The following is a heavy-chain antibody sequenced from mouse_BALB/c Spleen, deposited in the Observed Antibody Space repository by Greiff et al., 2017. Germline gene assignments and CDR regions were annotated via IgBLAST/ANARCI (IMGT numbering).Heavy chain of an antibody. D-gene: IGHD2-4*01. CDR1: GYAFSSYW. CDR3: ARGDVTGVDFFAY. V-gene: IGHV1-80*01. CDR2: IYPGDGDT. Sequence: QVQLQQSGAELVRPGSSVKISCKASGYAFSSYWMNWVKQRPGQGLEWIGQIYPGDGDTNYNGKFKGKATLTADKSSSTAYMQLSSLTSEDSAVYFCARGDVTGVDFFAYWGQGTLVTVSA. J-gene: IGHJ3*01.